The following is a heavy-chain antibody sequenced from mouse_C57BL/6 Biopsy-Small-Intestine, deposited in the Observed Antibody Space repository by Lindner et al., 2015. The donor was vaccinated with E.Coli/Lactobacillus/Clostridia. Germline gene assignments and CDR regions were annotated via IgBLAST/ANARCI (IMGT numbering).Heavy chain of an antibody. V-gene: IGHV1-82*01. CDR2: IYPGDGDT. CDR1: GYAFSSSW. D-gene: IGHD2-5*01. Sequence: VQLQESGPELVKPGASVKISCKTSGYAFSSSWMIWVKQRPGKGLEWIGWIYPGDGDTNYNGEFRGKATLTADKSSSTSYMQLTSLTSEDSAIYFCARYSNYSFDYWGQGTTLTVSS. J-gene: IGHJ2*01. CDR3: ARYSNYSFDY.